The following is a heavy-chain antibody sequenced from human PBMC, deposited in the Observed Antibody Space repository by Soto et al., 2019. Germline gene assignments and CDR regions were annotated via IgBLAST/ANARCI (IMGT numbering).Heavy chain of an antibody. V-gene: IGHV4-34*01. CDR1: GGSFSGYY. J-gene: IGHJ4*02. Sequence: SETLSLTCAVYGGSFSGYYWRWIRQPPGKGLECIGEINHSGSTNYNPSLKSRVTISVDTSKNQFSLKLSSVTAADTAVYYCARGTPTCSSVWYRLLVGLDYWGQGSLVTVSS. D-gene: IGHD6-19*01. CDR2: INHSGST. CDR3: ARGTPTCSSVWYRLLVGLDY.